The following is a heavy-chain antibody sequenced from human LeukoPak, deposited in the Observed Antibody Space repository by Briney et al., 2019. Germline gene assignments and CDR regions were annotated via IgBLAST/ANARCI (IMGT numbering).Heavy chain of an antibody. Sequence: GGSLRLSCAASGFTFSGYPIHWVRQAPGKGLEWVAVISYDGSNKYYADSVKGRFTISRDISKNTLYLQMNSLRAEDSALYYCARGGRGSAAVVAPRSFDIWGQGTMVTVSS. CDR3: ARGGRGSAAVVAPRSFDI. J-gene: IGHJ3*02. V-gene: IGHV3-30*14. CDR2: ISYDGSNK. D-gene: IGHD3-22*01. CDR1: GFTFSGYP.